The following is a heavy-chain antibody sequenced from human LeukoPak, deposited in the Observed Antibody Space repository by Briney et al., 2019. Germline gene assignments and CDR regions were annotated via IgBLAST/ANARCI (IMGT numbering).Heavy chain of an antibody. CDR1: GFTFSSYS. CDR2: ISWDGGST. D-gene: IGHD1/OR15-1a*01. CDR3: AKETTENDAFDI. J-gene: IGHJ3*02. Sequence: PGGSLRLSCAASGFTFSSYSMNWVRQAPGKGLEWVSLISWDGGSTYYADSVKGRFTISRDNSKNSLYLQMNSLRTEDTALYYCAKETTENDAFDIWGQGTMVTVSS. V-gene: IGHV3-43*01.